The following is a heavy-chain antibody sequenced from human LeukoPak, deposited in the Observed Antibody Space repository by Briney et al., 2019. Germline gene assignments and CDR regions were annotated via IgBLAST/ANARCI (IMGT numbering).Heavy chain of an antibody. J-gene: IGHJ4*02. CDR2: IGAGSGAIT. Sequence: PGGSLRLSCAASGFTFSSYAMRWVRRAPGKGLEWVSAIGAGSGAITIYADSVKGRFTISRDNSKNTLYLQMNSLRAEDTAVYYCARGDDYGDSWGQGTLVTVSS. CDR1: GFTFSSYA. D-gene: IGHD3-16*01. CDR3: ARGDDYGDS. V-gene: IGHV3-23*01.